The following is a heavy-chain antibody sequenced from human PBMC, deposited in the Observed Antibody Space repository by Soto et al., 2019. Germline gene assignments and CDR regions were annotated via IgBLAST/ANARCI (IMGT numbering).Heavy chain of an antibody. CDR1: GYTFTSYG. D-gene: IGHD3-22*01. Sequence: QVQLVQSGAEVKKPGASVKVSCKASGYTFTSYGISWVRQAPGQGLEWMGWISAYNGNTNYAQKLQGRVTMTTDTSTSTVYMELRSLRSDDTAVYYCARERYSSGYPPYADYWGQGTLVTVSS. V-gene: IGHV1-18*01. CDR3: ARERYSSGYPPYADY. J-gene: IGHJ4*02. CDR2: ISAYNGNT.